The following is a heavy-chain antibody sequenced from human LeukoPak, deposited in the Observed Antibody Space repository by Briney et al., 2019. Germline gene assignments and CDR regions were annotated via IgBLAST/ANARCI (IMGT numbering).Heavy chain of an antibody. CDR3: ARDRRDCSSTSCYKSYMDV. J-gene: IGHJ6*03. CDR1: GFTFSSYW. CDR2: INSDGSST. D-gene: IGHD2-2*02. V-gene: IGHV3-74*01. Sequence: PGWSLRLSCAASGFTFSSYWMHWVRQAPGKGLAWVSRINSDGSSTSYADPVKGRFTIYRDNAKNTLYLQMNSLRAEDTAVYYCARDRRDCSSTSCYKSYMDVWGKGTTVTVSS.